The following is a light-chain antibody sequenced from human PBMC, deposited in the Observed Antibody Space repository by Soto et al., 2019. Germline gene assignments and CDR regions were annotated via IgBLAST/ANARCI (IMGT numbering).Light chain of an antibody. J-gene: IGKJ1*01. CDR2: RTS. V-gene: IGKV1-5*03. Sequence: DIQMTQSPSTLSASVGDRVTITCRASQTIGTWLAWYQQKPVKAPKLLISRTSTLESGVPSRFSGSGSGTEFTLTISSLQSDDFATYHCQQYNSFPGTFGQGTKVE. CDR1: QTIGTW. CDR3: QQYNSFPGT.